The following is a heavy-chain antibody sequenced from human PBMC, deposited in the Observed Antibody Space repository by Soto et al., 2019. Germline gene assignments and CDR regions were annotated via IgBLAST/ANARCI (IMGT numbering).Heavy chain of an antibody. V-gene: IGHV1-8*01. J-gene: IGHJ3*02. CDR1: GYTFTSYD. CDR3: ARGLVCDCSGGSCFTLVHVDAFDI. CDR2: MNPNSGNT. Sequence: QVQLVQSGAEVKKPGASVKVSCKASGYTFTSYDINWVRQATGQGLEWMGWMNPNSGNTGYAQKCQGRVTIARNNSISTAYMELNSLRSEDAAVYYCARGLVCDCSGGSCFTLVHVDAFDILGQGTMVTVSS. D-gene: IGHD2-15*01.